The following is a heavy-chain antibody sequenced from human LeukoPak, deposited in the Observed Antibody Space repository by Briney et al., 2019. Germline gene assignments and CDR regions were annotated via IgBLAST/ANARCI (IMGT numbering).Heavy chain of an antibody. CDR2: IYHSGTT. D-gene: IGHD3-22*01. Sequence: SETLSLTCIVSGYFISSGYYWAWIRPPPGKGLEWIGSIYHSGTTYYNPSLKSRVTISVDTSKNQFSLKLNSVTAADTAVYYCARDGSGSGSPFDYWGQGTLVTVSS. V-gene: IGHV4-38-2*02. CDR3: ARDGSGSGSPFDY. CDR1: GYFISSGYY. J-gene: IGHJ4*02.